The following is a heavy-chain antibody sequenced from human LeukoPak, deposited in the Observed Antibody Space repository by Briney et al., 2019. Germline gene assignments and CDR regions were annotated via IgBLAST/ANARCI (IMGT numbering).Heavy chain of an antibody. Sequence: SETLSLTCTVSGGSISSGGYYWSWIRQPPGKGLEWIGEINHSGSTNYNPSLKSRVTISVDTSKNQYSLKLSSVTAADTAVYYCARRQDPFDYWGQGTLVTVSS. CDR1: GGSISSGGYY. V-gene: IGHV4-39*07. CDR3: ARRQDPFDY. CDR2: INHSGST. J-gene: IGHJ4*02.